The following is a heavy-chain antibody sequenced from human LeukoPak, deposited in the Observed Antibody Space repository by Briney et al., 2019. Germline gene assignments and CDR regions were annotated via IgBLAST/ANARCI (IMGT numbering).Heavy chain of an antibody. D-gene: IGHD2-15*01. CDR1: GFTFSSYG. Sequence: PGGSLRLSCAASGFTFSSYGMHWVRQAPGKGLEWVAVISYDGSNKYYADSVKGRFTISRDNSKNTLYLQMNSLRAEDTAVYYCAKVPAYSDGYYYYYYGMDVWGQGTTVTVSS. CDR2: ISYDGSNK. V-gene: IGHV3-30*18. CDR3: AKVPAYSDGYYYYYYGMDV. J-gene: IGHJ6*02.